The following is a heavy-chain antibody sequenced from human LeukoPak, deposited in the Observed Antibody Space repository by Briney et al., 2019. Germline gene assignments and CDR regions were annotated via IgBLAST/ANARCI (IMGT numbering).Heavy chain of an antibody. CDR2: ISTSSSYI. J-gene: IGHJ6*03. Sequence: PGGSLRLSCAASRFTFSSYVMKWVRRVPGKGLEWVSSISTSSSYIYYADSVKGRFTISRDNARNSLYLQMNSLRAEDTAVYYCARATWDPNYYYYMDVWGKGTTVTISS. CDR3: ARATWDPNYYYYMDV. CDR1: RFTFSSYV. D-gene: IGHD1-26*01. V-gene: IGHV3-21*01.